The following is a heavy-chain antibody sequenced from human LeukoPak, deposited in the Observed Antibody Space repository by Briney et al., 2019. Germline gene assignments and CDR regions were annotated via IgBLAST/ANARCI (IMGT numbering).Heavy chain of an antibody. V-gene: IGHV4-59*08. CDR2: IYYSGST. CDR3: ARSADRSPEDPDLYYYYGMDV. Sequence: SETLSLTCTVSGGSISGYYWSWIRQPPGKGLEWIGYIYYSGSTNYSPSLKSRVTISVDTSKNQFSLKLSSVTAADTAVYYCARSADRSPEDPDLYYYYGMDVWGQGTTVTVSS. D-gene: IGHD1-14*01. CDR1: GGSISGYY. J-gene: IGHJ6*02.